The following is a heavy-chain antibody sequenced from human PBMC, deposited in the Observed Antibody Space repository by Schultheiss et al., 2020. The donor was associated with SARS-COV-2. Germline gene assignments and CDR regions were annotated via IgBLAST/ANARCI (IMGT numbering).Heavy chain of an antibody. J-gene: IGHJ4*02. CDR2: IKQDGSDK. D-gene: IGHD2-8*01. CDR3: ARDDSTVYLLFDY. Sequence: GGSLRLSCAASGFTFDDYGMSWVRQAPGKGLEWVANIKQDGSDKYYVDSVKGRFTISRDNAKNSLYLQMNSLRAEDTAVYYCARDDSTVYLLFDYWGQGTLVTVSS. CDR1: GFTFDDYG. V-gene: IGHV3-7*01.